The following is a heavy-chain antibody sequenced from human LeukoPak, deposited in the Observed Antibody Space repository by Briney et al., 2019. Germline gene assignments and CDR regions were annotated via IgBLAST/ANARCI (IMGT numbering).Heavy chain of an antibody. D-gene: IGHD3-10*01. CDR1: GFTFSSYS. CDR3: AREGEHYYGSGSYYKAFDY. CDR2: TSTSSSYI. J-gene: IGHJ4*02. V-gene: IGHV3-21*01. Sequence: GGSLRLSCAASGFTFSSYSMNWVRQAPGEGLEWLSSTSTSSSYIYYADSVKGRFTISRDNAKKSLYLQMNSLRAEDTAVYYCAREGEHYYGSGSYYKAFDYWGQGTLVTVSS.